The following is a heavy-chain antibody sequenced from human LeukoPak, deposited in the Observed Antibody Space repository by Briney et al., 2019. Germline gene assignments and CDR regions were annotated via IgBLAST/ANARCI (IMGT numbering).Heavy chain of an antibody. CDR3: ARRAGAYSHPYDY. CDR1: GFTFSSYS. Sequence: GGSLRLSCAASGFTFSSYSMNWVRQAPGKGLECISTITTAGGTTYYTDSVKGRFTISRDNSKNTLYLQMNSLRAEDTAVYYCARRAGAYSHPYDYWGQGTLVTVSS. V-gene: IGHV3-23*01. D-gene: IGHD4/OR15-4a*01. J-gene: IGHJ4*02. CDR2: ITTAGGTT.